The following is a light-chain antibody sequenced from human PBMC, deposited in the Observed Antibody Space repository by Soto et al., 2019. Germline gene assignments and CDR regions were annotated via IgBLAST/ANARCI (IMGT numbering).Light chain of an antibody. V-gene: IGKV3-20*01. CDR2: GAS. CDR1: QGISSKY. Sequence: EIVLSQSPGTLSLSPGERATLSCRASQGISSKYLAWYQQKPGQAPRLLIYGASSRATGIPDRFSGSGSGTDFTLTISRLEPEDFAVYYCQQYGTTFGQGTKLEIK. CDR3: QQYGTT. J-gene: IGKJ2*01.